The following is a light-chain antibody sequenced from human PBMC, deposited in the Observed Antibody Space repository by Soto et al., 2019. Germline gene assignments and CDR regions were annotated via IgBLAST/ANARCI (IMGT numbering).Light chain of an antibody. J-gene: IGKJ5*01. Sequence: DIQLTQSPSFLSASVGDRVSITCRASQGINTYFAWYQQKPGKAPKLLIYGASTLQSGVPSRFSGSGSGTEFTLTITSLQPEDFATYYCQQLDGYPVTFGQGTRLEIK. CDR1: QGINTY. CDR2: GAS. V-gene: IGKV1-9*01. CDR3: QQLDGYPVT.